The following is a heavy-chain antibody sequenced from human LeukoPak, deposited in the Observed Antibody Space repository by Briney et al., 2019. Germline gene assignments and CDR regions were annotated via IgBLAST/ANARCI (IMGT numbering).Heavy chain of an antibody. V-gene: IGHV3-23*01. D-gene: IGHD3-10*01. Sequence: PGGSLRLSCAVSGFTFSGNGMTWVRQAPGKGLEWVSAISGSGGSTYYADSVKGRFTISRDNSKNTLYLQMNSLRAEDTAVYYCAKDDSAMVRGVSPAFGYGMDVWGQGTTVTVSS. CDR3: AKDDSAMVRGVSPAFGYGMDV. CDR2: ISGSGGST. CDR1: GFTFSGNG. J-gene: IGHJ6*02.